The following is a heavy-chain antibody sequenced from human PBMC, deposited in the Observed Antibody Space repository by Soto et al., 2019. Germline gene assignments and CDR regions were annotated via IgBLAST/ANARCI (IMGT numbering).Heavy chain of an antibody. CDR1: GFTFSSYW. CDR2: INQDGNED. CDR3: ARTGDGHHDFLDY. D-gene: IGHD1-1*01. J-gene: IGHJ4*02. V-gene: IGHV3-7*01. Sequence: LRLSCAASGFTFSSYWMNWVSQDPGKGLEWVANINQDGNEDNLLDSVKGRFTISRDNAKNSLFLQMNSLRVDDTAVYYCARTGDGHHDFLDYWGQGALVTVSS.